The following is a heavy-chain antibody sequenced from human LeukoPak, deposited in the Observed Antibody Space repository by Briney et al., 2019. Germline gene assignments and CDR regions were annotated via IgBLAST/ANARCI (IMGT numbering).Heavy chain of an antibody. V-gene: IGHV3-7*01. CDR1: GFTFSSYW. D-gene: IGHD3-22*01. CDR2: IKQDGSEK. J-gene: IGHJ4*02. Sequence: GGSLRLSCAASGFTFSSYWMSWVRLAPGKGLEWVANIKQDGSEKYYVDSVRGRFTISRDNAKNSLYLQMNSLRAEDTAVYYCARGATYDSRKTNFDYWGQGTLVTVSS. CDR3: ARGATYDSRKTNFDY.